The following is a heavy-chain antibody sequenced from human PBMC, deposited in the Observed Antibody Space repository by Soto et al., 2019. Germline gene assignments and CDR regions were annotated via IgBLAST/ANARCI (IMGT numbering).Heavy chain of an antibody. CDR2: ITGSGDKT. CDR1: GFTFSSYS. CDR3: ARDCSSSSCSVWRY. J-gene: IGHJ4*02. D-gene: IGHD2-2*01. V-gene: IGHV3-23*01. Sequence: VGSLRLSCASSGFTFSSYSMNWVRQSPGKGLEWFSGITGSGDKTYYADSVKGRFIISRDNSKNTLYLQMNSLRAEDTALYYCARDCSSSSCSVWRYWGQGTQVTVSS.